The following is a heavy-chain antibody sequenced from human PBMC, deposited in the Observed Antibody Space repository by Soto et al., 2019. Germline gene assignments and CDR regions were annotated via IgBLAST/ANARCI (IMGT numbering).Heavy chain of an antibody. Sequence: QVQLVQSGAEVKKPGASVKVSCKVSGYTLTELSMHWVRQAPGKGLEWMGGFDPEDGETIYAQKFQGRVTRTEDTSTDTAYMELSSLRSEDTAVYYCATDIPPRGGIAVGYWGQGTLVTVSS. CDR1: GYTLTELS. CDR3: ATDIPPRGGIAVGY. V-gene: IGHV1-24*01. D-gene: IGHD3-10*01. CDR2: FDPEDGET. J-gene: IGHJ4*02.